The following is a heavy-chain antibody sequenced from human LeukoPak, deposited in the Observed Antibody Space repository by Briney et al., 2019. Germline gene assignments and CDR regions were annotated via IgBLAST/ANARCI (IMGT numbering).Heavy chain of an antibody. CDR3: ATDPWGYRAGVMDF. CDR1: GFTFGSYW. Sequence: GGSLRLSCAASGFTFGSYWMHWVRQVPGKGLVWVSRINTDGATTTYADSVKGRFTISRDNAKNTLYLQMTSLGAEDTALYYCATDPWGYRAGVMDFWGLGTLVTVSS. J-gene: IGHJ4*02. CDR2: INTDGATT. D-gene: IGHD1-1*01. V-gene: IGHV3-74*01.